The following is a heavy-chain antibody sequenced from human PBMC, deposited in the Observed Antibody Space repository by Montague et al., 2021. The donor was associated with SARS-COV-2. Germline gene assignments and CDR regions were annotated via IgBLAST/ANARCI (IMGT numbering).Heavy chain of an antibody. CDR2: VHYSGNI. V-gene: IGHV4-39*01. CDR1: CGSIKWGSYD. Sequence: SETLSLTCSGECGSIKWGSYDSGRNRPRPGSTLELIASVHYSGNIYYNPSLKSRVAISVDPSKNQFSLNVSSVTAADTAVYYCAKHGYGPVCLNDYWGQGTLVTVSS. J-gene: IGHJ4*02. CDR3: AKHGYGPVCLNDY. D-gene: IGHD5-18*01.